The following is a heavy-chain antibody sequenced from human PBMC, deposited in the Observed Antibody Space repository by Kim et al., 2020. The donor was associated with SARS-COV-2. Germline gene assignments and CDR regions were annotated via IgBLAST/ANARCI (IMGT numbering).Heavy chain of an antibody. Sequence: ASVKVSCKASGYTFTTYAMNWVRQAPGQGLEWMGWINTHTGNPTYAQGFTGRFVFSLDTSVSTAYLQISSLKVEDTAVYYCARPRMTNYYYGMDVWGQGTTVTVSS. CDR1: GYTFTTYA. CDR3: ARPRMTNYYYGMDV. J-gene: IGHJ6*02. V-gene: IGHV7-4-1*02. CDR2: INTHTGNP.